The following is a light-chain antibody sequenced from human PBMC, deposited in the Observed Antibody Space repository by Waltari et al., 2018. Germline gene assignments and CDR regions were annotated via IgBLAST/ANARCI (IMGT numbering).Light chain of an antibody. Sequence: QSALTQPASVSGSPGQSITISCTGSSSDVGGYNYVSWYQQYPGKVPKIMIYEVNNRPSGVSSRFSGSKSGNTASLTISGLQADDEADYYCSSFTSRHLYVFGTGTVVTVL. V-gene: IGLV2-14*01. CDR3: SSFTSRHLYV. CDR1: SSDVGGYNY. J-gene: IGLJ1*01. CDR2: EVN.